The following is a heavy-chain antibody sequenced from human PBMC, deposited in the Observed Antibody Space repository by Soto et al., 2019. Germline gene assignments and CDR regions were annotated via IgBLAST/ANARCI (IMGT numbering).Heavy chain of an antibody. Sequence: PSETLSLTCAVSGYSIISGYYWGCIRQPPGKGLEWIGSIYHSGSTYYNPSLKSRVTISVDTSKNQFSLKLSSVTAADTAVYYCARTIAARPLRWFDPWGQGTLVTVSS. J-gene: IGHJ5*02. CDR2: IYHSGST. D-gene: IGHD6-6*01. CDR1: GYSIISGYY. V-gene: IGHV4-38-2*01. CDR3: ARTIAARPLRWFDP.